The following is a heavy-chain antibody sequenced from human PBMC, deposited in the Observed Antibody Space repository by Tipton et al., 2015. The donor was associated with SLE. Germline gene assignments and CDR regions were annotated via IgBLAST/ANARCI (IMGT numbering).Heavy chain of an antibody. J-gene: IGHJ2*01. CDR2: ISSSGSTI. CDR3: ARVSGSSVDL. CDR1: GFTFSSYE. V-gene: IGHV3-48*03. Sequence: SLRLSCAASGFTFSSYEMNWVRQAPGKGLEWVSYISSSGSTIYYADSVKGRFTISRDNAKNSLYLQMNSLRAEDTAVYYCARVSGSSVDLWGRGTLVTVSS.